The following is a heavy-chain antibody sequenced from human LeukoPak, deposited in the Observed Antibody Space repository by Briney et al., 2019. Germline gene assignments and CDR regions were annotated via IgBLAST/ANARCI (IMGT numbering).Heavy chain of an antibody. CDR2: IRYDGSNK. CDR3: ARGTFLEWLLYQRIFDY. J-gene: IGHJ4*02. Sequence: GGSLRLSCAASGFTFSSYGMSWVRQAPGKGLEWVAFIRYDGSNKYYADSVKGRFTISRDNSKNTLYLQMNSLRAEDTAVYYCARGTFLEWLLYQRIFDYWGQGTLVTVSS. V-gene: IGHV3-30*02. CDR1: GFTFSSYG. D-gene: IGHD3-3*02.